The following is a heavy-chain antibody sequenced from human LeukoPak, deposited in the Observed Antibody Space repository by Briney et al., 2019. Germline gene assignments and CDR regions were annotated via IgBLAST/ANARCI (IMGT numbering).Heavy chain of an antibody. CDR3: ARVPNSRNFDY. D-gene: IGHD6-13*01. J-gene: IGHJ4*02. CDR1: GYTFTSYD. V-gene: IGHV1-18*01. CDR2: ISAYNGNT. Sequence: ASVKVSCKASGYTFTSYDINWVRQATGQGLEWMGWISAYNGNTNYAQKLQGRVTMTTDTSTSTTYMELRSLRSDDTAVYYCARVPNSRNFDYWGQGTLVTVSS.